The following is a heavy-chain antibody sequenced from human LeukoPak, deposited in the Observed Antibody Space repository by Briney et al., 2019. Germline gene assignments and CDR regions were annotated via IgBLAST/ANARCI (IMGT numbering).Heavy chain of an antibody. J-gene: IGHJ4*02. D-gene: IGHD5-18*01. CDR2: ISSGTSTI. Sequence: GGSLRLSCAASGFTFSSSAMNWVRQAPGKGLEWVSYISSGTSTIYYADSVKGRFTISRDNAKNTVNLQMNRLRVEDTAIYYCAKDWIQFNRVFDCFDSWGQGTLVTVSS. CDR3: AKDWIQFNRVFDCFDS. CDR1: GFTFSSSA. V-gene: IGHV3-48*04.